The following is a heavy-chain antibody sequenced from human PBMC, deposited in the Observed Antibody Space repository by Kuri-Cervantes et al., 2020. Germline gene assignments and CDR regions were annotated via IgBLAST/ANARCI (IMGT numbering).Heavy chain of an antibody. D-gene: IGHD2-2*02. CDR2: ISAYNGNT. V-gene: IGHV1-18*01. J-gene: IGHJ6*02. CDR1: GYTFTSYG. Sequence: ASVKVSCKASGYTFTSYGISWVRQAPGQGLEWMGWISAYNGNTNYAQKLQGRVTMTTDTSTSTAYMELRSLRSDDTAVYYCAKENPYQLLYGLGWLHPPPNYYYYGMDVWGQGTTVTVSS. CDR3: AKENPYQLLYGLGWLHPPPNYYYYGMDV.